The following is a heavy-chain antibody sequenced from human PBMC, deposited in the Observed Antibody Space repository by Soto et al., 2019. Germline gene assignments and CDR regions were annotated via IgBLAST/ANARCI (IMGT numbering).Heavy chain of an antibody. V-gene: IGHV4-31*11. D-gene: IGHD3-3*01. Sequence: QVQLQASGPGLVKPSQTLSLTCAVSGRSISSVGYYWSWVRQHPGKGLEWIGSISYTGSPYYNPSLENRLSISLDTSGNRFSLRLNSVTAADTAIYYCARPNDYWNGYGPFDYWGQGSLVSVSS. CDR2: ISYTGSP. CDR3: ARPNDYWNGYGPFDY. CDR1: GRSISSVGYY. J-gene: IGHJ4*02.